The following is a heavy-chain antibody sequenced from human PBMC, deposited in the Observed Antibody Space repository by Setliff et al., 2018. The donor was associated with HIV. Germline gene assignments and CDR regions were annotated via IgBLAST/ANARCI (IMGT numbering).Heavy chain of an antibody. CDR1: HYSISDSYY. V-gene: IGHV4-38-2*02. CDR3: ARGAEYPNWYFDL. J-gene: IGHJ2*01. CDR2: VYYLGNT. Sequence: SETLSLTCLVSHYSISDSYYWGWVRQPPGKGLEWIGTVYYLGNTYHNPSLRSRLSLSIDRSHQSFSFQLTSVSTADTAIYYCARGAEYPNWYFDLWGRGTLVTVSS.